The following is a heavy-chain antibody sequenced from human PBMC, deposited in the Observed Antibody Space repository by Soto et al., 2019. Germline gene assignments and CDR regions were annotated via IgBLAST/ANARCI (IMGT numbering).Heavy chain of an antibody. J-gene: IGHJ4*02. CDR3: ARSPYVLLWFGEIPTHFDY. Sequence: QVQLQESGPGLVKPSETLSLTCTVSGGSISSYYWSWIRQPPGKGLEWIGYIYYSGSTNYNPSLKSRVTISVDTSKNQFSLKLSSVTAADTAVYYCARSPYVLLWFGEIPTHFDYWGQRTLVTVSS. CDR1: GGSISSYY. D-gene: IGHD3-10*01. CDR2: IYYSGST. V-gene: IGHV4-59*08.